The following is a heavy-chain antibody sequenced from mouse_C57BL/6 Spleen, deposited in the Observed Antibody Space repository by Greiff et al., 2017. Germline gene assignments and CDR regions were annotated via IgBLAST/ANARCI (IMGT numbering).Heavy chain of an antibody. J-gene: IGHJ2*01. CDR3: ARTGYYGRSPFDY. CDR1: GYSFTGYY. D-gene: IGHD1-1*01. CDR2: INPSTGGT. Sequence: EVKLVESGPELVKPGASVKISCKASGYSFTGYYMNWVKQSPEKSLEWIGEINPSTGGTTYNQKFKAKATLTVDKSSSTAYMQLKSLTSEDSAVYYCARTGYYGRSPFDYWGQGTTLTVSS. V-gene: IGHV1-42*01.